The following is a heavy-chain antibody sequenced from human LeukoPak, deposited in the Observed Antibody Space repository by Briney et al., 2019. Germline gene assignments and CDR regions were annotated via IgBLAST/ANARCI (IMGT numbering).Heavy chain of an antibody. V-gene: IGHV3-7*01. J-gene: IGHJ5*02. CDR3: ARGGASSKPLDA. D-gene: IGHD3-10*01. Sequence: GGSLRLSCAASGFILSSYWMSWVRLAPGKGLEGVANIKPDGSDTRQVDSVKSRFTISRDNAKNSLYLQMSGLRGEDTAVYYCARGGASSKPLDAWGQGTLVTVSS. CDR2: IKPDGSDT. CDR1: GFILSSYW.